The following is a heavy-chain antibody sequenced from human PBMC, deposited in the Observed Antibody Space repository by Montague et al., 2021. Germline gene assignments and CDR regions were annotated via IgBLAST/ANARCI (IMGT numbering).Heavy chain of an antibody. V-gene: IGHV3-23*01. CDR3: ANARVAVAGAEDY. CDR1: GFTFRSYA. Sequence: SLRLSCAASGFTFRSYAMSWVRQSAGKGLEWVSTITASGATTYYEDSVKGRFTISRDNCKNTLYLQMNSLRAEDTAIYFCANARVAVAGAEDYWGQGALVTVSS. D-gene: IGHD6-19*01. J-gene: IGHJ4*02. CDR2: ITASGATT.